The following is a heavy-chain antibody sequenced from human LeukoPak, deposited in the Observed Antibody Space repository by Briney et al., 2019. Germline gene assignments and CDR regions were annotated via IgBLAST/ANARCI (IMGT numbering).Heavy chain of an antibody. V-gene: IGHV5-51*01. J-gene: IGHJ4*02. CDR1: GYGFTSYW. Sequence: GESLKISCKGSGYGFTSYWIGWGRQMPGKGGEWMEIIYPGDSDTRYSPSFQGQVTISADKSISTAYLQWSSLKASDTAMYYCARLRIVGSNYYFDYWGQGTLVTVSS. CDR3: ARLRIVGSNYYFDY. CDR2: IYPGDSDT. D-gene: IGHD1-26*01.